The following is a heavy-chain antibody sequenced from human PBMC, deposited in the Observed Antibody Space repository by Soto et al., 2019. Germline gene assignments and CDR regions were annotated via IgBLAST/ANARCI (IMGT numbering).Heavy chain of an antibody. Sequence: ASVKVSCKVSGYTLTELSMHWVRQAPGKGLEWMGGFDPEDGETIYAQKFQGRVTMTEDTSTDTAYMELSSLRSEDTAVYYCATSEYKVVVAATGVDYYYYMDVWGKGTTVTVSS. V-gene: IGHV1-24*01. CDR3: ATSEYKVVVAATGVDYYYYMDV. CDR1: GYTLTELS. D-gene: IGHD2-15*01. J-gene: IGHJ6*03. CDR2: FDPEDGET.